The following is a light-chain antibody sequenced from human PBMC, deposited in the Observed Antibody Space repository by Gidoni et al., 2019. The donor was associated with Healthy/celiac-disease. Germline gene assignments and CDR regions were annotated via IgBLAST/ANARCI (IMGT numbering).Light chain of an antibody. CDR2: GAS. J-gene: IGKJ2*01. V-gene: IGKV3-15*01. CDR3: QQYNNWSYT. Sequence: EIVMPQSQATLSVSPGERATLSCRASQSVSSNLAWYQQKPGQAPRLLIYGASTRATGIPARFSGSGSGTEFTLTISSLQSEDFAVYYCQQYNNWSYTFGQGTKLEIK. CDR1: QSVSSN.